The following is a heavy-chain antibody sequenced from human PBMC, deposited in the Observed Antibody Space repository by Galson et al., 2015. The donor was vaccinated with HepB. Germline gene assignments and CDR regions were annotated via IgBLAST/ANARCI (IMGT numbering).Heavy chain of an antibody. D-gene: IGHD1-26*01. CDR1: GFTFSSFW. CDR3: ARSPASGNYFPWYFDI. J-gene: IGHJ2*01. V-gene: IGHV3-7*01. CDR2: IKQDGSDK. Sequence: SLRLSCAASGFTFSSFWMSWVRQAPGKGLEWVANIKQDGSDKYYVDSVKGRFTISRDNAKNSLYLQMHSLRAEDTAIYYCARSPASGNYFPWYFDIWGRGTLVTVSS.